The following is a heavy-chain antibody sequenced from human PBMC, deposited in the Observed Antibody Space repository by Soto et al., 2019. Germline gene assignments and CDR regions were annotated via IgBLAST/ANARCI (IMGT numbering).Heavy chain of an antibody. J-gene: IGHJ5*02. Sequence: GGSLRLSCAASGFTFSSYAMSWVRQAPGKGLEWVSAISGSGGSTYYADSVKGRFTISRDNSKNSLYLQMNSLRAEDTAVYYCARTYYDFWSGHNWFDPWGQGTLVTVSS. CDR2: ISGSGGST. CDR1: GFTFSSYA. CDR3: ARTYYDFWSGHNWFDP. V-gene: IGHV3-23*01. D-gene: IGHD3-3*01.